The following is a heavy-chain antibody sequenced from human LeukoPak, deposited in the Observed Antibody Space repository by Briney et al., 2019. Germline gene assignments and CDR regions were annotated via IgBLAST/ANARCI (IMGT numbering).Heavy chain of an antibody. CDR3: ARESVGATTTTYFDY. V-gene: IGHV3-33*01. CDR1: GFTFSSYG. J-gene: IGHJ4*02. Sequence: GGSLRLSCAASGFTFSSYGMHWVRQAPGKGLEWVAVIWYDGSNKYYADSVKGRFTISRDNSKNTLYLQMNSLRAEDTAVYYCARESVGATTTTYFDYWGRGTLVTVSS. CDR2: IWYDGSNK. D-gene: IGHD1-26*01.